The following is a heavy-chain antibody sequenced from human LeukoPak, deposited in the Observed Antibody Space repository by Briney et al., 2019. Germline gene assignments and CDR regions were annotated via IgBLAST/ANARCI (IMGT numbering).Heavy chain of an antibody. CDR2: IYTSGST. V-gene: IGHV4-4*07. D-gene: IGHD6-13*01. CDR1: GGSISSYY. J-gene: IGHJ3*02. Sequence: SETLSLTCTVSGGSISSYYWSWIRQPAGKGLEWIGRIYTSGSTNYNPSLKSRVTTSVDTSKNQFSLKLSSVTAADTAVYYCARDLGSSWDDAFDIWGQGTMVTVSS. CDR3: ARDLGSSWDDAFDI.